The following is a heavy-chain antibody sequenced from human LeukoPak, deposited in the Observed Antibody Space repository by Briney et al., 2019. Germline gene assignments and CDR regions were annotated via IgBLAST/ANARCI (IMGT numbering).Heavy chain of an antibody. Sequence: SETLSLTCTVSGGSISSYYWSWIRQPAGKGLEWIGRIYTSGSTNYNPSLKSRVTMLVDTSKNQFSLKLSSVTAADTAVYYCARASGSSWYNWFDPWGQGTLVTVSS. CDR3: ARASGSSWYNWFDP. J-gene: IGHJ5*02. D-gene: IGHD6-13*01. V-gene: IGHV4-4*07. CDR1: GGSISSYY. CDR2: IYTSGST.